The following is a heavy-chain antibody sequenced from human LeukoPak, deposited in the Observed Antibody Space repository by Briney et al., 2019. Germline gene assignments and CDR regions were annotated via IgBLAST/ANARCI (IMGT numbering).Heavy chain of an antibody. CDR1: GYTFTSYY. D-gene: IGHD2-2*01. V-gene: IGHV1-46*01. J-gene: IGHJ3*02. CDR2: INPSGGST. CDR3: GRDNIVVARTFVINI. Sequence: ASVKVSCKASGYTFTSYYMHWVRQAPGQGLEWMGIINPSGGSTSYAQKFQGRVTMTRDTSTSTVYMELSSLRSEDTAVYYCGRDNIVVARTFVINIGGQGTMVPVFS.